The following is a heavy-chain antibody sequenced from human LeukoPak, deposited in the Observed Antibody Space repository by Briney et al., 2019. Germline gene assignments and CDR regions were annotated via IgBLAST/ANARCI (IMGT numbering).Heavy chain of an antibody. V-gene: IGHV4-59*11. CDR3: ARARPNWNPPDY. D-gene: IGHD1-1*01. CDR1: GGSLSTHH. J-gene: IGHJ4*02. Sequence: SETLSLTCVVSGGSLSTHHWSWIRQSPGEGLEWFGYIYGSGSTSYNPSLKSRVTISEDTSKNQFSLKLNPVTAADTAVYFCARARPNWNPPDYWGQGTLVTVSS. CDR2: IYGSGST.